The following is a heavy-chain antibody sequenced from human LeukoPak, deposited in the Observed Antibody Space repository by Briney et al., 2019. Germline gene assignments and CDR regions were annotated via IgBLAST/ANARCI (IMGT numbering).Heavy chain of an antibody. CDR1: GFTFSGYG. J-gene: IGHJ4*02. CDR2: IHYDGSDK. Sequence: QTGGSLRLSCAASGFTFSGYGMHWVRQPPGKGLDWVAFIHYDGSDKYYADSVKGRFTISRDNSKNTLYLQMNSLRAEDKAVYYCAKDLGNSFDYWGQGTLVTVSS. D-gene: IGHD4-23*01. CDR3: AKDLGNSFDY. V-gene: IGHV3-30*02.